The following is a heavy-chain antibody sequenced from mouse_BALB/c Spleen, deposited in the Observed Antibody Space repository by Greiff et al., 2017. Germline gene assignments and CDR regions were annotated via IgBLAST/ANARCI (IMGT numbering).Heavy chain of an antibody. J-gene: IGHJ2*01. CDR3: ARTYGYDYFDY. CDR1: GFTFSSFG. CDR2: ISSGSSTI. V-gene: IGHV5-17*02. Sequence: EVKLQESGGGLVQPGGSRKLSCAASGFTFSSFGMHWVRQAPEKGLEWVAYISSGSSTIYYADTVKGRFTISRDNPKNTLFLQMTSLRSEDTAMYYCARTYGYDYFDYWGQGTTLTVSS. D-gene: IGHD1-2*01.